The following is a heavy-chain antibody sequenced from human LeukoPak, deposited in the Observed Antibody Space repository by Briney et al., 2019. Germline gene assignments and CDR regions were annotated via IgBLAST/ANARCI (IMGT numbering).Heavy chain of an antibody. D-gene: IGHD6-19*01. V-gene: IGHV3-33*01. CDR3: VREGGAVAGNFDY. CDR1: GFTFSTYG. CDR2: IWYDGNKK. Sequence: PGGSLRLSCAASGFTFSTYGMHWVRRAPGKGLEWVAIIWYDGNKKYYADSVKGRFTISRDNSKNTLYLQMNSLRAEDTAVYYCVREGGAVAGNFDYWGQGTLVTVSS. J-gene: IGHJ4*02.